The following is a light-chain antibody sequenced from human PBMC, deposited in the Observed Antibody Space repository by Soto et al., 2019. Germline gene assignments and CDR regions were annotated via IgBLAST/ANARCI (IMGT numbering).Light chain of an antibody. CDR2: GNN. J-gene: IGLJ1*01. CDR3: QSYDSSLSSHV. V-gene: IGLV1-40*01. CDR1: SSNIGAGYD. Sequence: QSVLTQPPSVSGAPGQRVTISCTGSSSNIGAGYDVHWYQQLPGTAPKLLIYGNNDRPSGVPDRFSGSKSGTSASLAITELQAEDEADYYCQSYDSSLSSHVFGTGTKVTVL.